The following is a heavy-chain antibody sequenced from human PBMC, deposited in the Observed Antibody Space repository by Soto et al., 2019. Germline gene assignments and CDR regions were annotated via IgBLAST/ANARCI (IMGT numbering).Heavy chain of an antibody. CDR1: GFTFSSYG. CDR2: IWYDGSNK. J-gene: IGHJ4*02. CDR3: AREPSRGSYSYDY. D-gene: IGHD1-26*01. V-gene: IGHV3-33*01. Sequence: QVQLVESGGGVVQPGGSLRLSCAASGFTFSSYGMHWVRQAPGKGLEWVAVIWYDGSNKYYADSVKGRFTISRDNSKNTLYLQMNSLRGEDTAVYYCAREPSRGSYSYDYWGQGTLVTVSS.